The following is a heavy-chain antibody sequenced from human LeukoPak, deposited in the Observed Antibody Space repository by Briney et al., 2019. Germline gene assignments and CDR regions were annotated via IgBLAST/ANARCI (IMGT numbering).Heavy chain of an antibody. CDR1: GFTFSDYY. J-gene: IGHJ4*02. V-gene: IGHV3-11*01. D-gene: IGHD2-15*01. CDR3: ARNGRDIVVVVAATVDY. Sequence: GGSLRLSCAASGFTFSDYYMSWIRQAPGKGLEWVSYISSSGSTIHYADSVKGRFTISRDNAKNSLYLQMNSLRAENTAVYYCARNGRDIVVVVAATVDYWGQGTLVTVSS. CDR2: ISSSGSTI.